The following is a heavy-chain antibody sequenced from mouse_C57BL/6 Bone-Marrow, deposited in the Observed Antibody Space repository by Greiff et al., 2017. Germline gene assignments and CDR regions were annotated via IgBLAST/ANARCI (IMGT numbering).Heavy chain of an antibody. CDR1: GFTFSSYC. J-gene: IGHJ4*01. Sequence: EVQLLQSGGDLVKPGASLKLSCAASGFTFSSYCMPWVRQTPDKRLEWVGTISSGGSYTYYPDSVKGRFTISRDNAKNTLYLQMRSLKSEDTAMYYCAGESDYDCAMDYWGQGTSVTVSS. V-gene: IGHV5-6*01. CDR2: ISSGGSYT. D-gene: IGHD2-4*01. CDR3: AGESDYDCAMDY.